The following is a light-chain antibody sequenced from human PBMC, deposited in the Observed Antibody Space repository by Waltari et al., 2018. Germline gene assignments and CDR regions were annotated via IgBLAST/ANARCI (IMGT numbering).Light chain of an antibody. CDR2: EAS. CDR1: QSVGKY. Sequence: EIVLTQSPGILSLSPGERATLSCRASQSVGKYLAWYQQKPGQAPRLLIYEASSRASGIPDRFSGSGSGTDFSLTISRLEPEDFAVYYCQKYVSLPATFGQGTRVEVK. CDR3: QKYVSLPAT. V-gene: IGKV3-20*01. J-gene: IGKJ1*01.